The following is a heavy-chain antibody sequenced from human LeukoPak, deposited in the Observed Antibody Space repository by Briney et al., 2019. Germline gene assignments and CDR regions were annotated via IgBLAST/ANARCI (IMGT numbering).Heavy chain of an antibody. V-gene: IGHV3-53*01. CDR2: IYSGGGT. Sequence: GGSPRLSCAASGFTVSSNYMSWVRQAPGKGLEWVSVIYSGGGTYYTDSVKGRFTISRDSSKNTLYLQMNSLRAEDTAVYYCARVARYNWFDPWGQGTLVTVSS. CDR3: ARVARYNWFDP. CDR1: GFTVSSNY. J-gene: IGHJ5*02.